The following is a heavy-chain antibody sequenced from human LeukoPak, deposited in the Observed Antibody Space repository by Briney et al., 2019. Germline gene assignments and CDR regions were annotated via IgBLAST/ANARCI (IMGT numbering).Heavy chain of an antibody. CDR3: ARSFGYSSSWYRNWFDP. Sequence: SETLSLTCAVYGGSFSGYYWSWIRQPPGKGLEWIGEINHSGSTNYNPSFKSRVTISVDTSKNQFSLKLSSVTAADTAVYYCARSFGYSSSWYRNWFDPWGQGTLVTVSS. V-gene: IGHV4-34*01. CDR1: GGSFSGYY. CDR2: INHSGST. J-gene: IGHJ5*02. D-gene: IGHD6-13*01.